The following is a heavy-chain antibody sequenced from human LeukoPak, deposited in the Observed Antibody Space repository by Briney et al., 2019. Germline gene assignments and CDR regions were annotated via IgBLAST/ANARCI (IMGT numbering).Heavy chain of an antibody. CDR3: ARPPSGRHIRGYCSSTSWLDV. CDR2: INHSGST. V-gene: IGHV4-34*01. CDR1: GGSFSGYY. Sequence: PSETLSLTCAVYGGSFSGYYWSWIRQPPGKGLEWIGEINHSGSTNYNPSLKSRVTISVDTSKNQFSLKLSSVTASDTAVYYCARPPSGRHIRGYCSSTSWLDVWGKGTTVTVSS. D-gene: IGHD2-2*01. J-gene: IGHJ6*04.